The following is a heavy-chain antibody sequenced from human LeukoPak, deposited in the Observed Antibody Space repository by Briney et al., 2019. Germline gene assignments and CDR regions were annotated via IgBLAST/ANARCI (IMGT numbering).Heavy chain of an antibody. J-gene: IGHJ6*02. D-gene: IGHD1-26*01. CDR2: INHSGST. Sequence: PSETLSLTCTVSGGSISSGGYYWSWIRQPPGKGLEWIGEINHSGSTNYNPSLKSRVTISVDTSKNQFSLKLSSVTAADTAVYYCARGPRIVGATTTYYYYGMDVWGQGTTVTVSS. CDR1: GGSISSGGYY. CDR3: ARGPRIVGATTTYYYYGMDV. V-gene: IGHV4-39*07.